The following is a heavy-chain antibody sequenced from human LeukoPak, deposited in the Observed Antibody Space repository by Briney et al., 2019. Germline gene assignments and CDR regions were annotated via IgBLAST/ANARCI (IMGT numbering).Heavy chain of an antibody. CDR3: ARGGSRSYTSSTLDY. D-gene: IGHD6-6*01. CDR1: GGSINVYY. J-gene: IGHJ4*02. Sequence: PSETLSLTCSVSGGSINVYYWNWTRQSPGKGLEWIGSISYSGSTNYNPSLKSRVTISMDTSKNRFSLKVSSVIAADTAMYHCARGGSRSYTSSTLDYWGQGTLVTVSS. V-gene: IGHV4-59*01. CDR2: ISYSGST.